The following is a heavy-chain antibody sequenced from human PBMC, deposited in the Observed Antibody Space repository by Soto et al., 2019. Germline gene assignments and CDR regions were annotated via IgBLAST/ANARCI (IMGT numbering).Heavy chain of an antibody. CDR2: RSYDGSSK. CDR1: GFTFSSYA. Sequence: GGSLRLSCAASGFTFSSYAMPWVRQAPGKGVEWVAVRSYDGSSKYYADSVKGRFTISRGNSKNTLYLQMNSLRAEDTAVYYCARSYDFCSGYPRPLWLYDGMDVWGPATTVSVS. CDR3: ARSYDFCSGYPRPLWLYDGMDV. D-gene: IGHD3-3*01. V-gene: IGHV3-30-3*01. J-gene: IGHJ6*02.